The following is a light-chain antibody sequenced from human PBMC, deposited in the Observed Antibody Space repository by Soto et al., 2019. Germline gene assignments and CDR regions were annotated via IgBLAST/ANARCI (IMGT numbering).Light chain of an antibody. CDR2: GAS. J-gene: IGKJ1*01. CDR3: HLYGSSPPWT. V-gene: IGKV3-20*01. Sequence: EIVLTQSPGTLSLSPGERATLYCRASQSVSSNYSAWYQQKPGQAPRLLIYGASSRATGVPDRFSGSGSGTDFTLTIRRLDPEDFAVYYCHLYGSSPPWTFGQGTTVEIK. CDR1: QSVSSNY.